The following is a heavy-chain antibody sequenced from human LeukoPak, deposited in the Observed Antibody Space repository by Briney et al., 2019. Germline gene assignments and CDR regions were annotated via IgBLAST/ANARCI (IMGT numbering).Heavy chain of an antibody. J-gene: IGHJ4*02. D-gene: IGHD5-18*01. CDR3: ARHRAAMDFFDY. V-gene: IGHV4-59*08. CDR2: IYYSGST. CDR1: GGSISSYY. Sequence: SETLSLTCTVSGGSISSYYWSWIRQPPGKGLEWIGYIYYSGSTNYNPSLKSRVTISVDTSKNQFSLKLSSATAADTAVYYCARHRAAMDFFDYWGQGTLVTVSS.